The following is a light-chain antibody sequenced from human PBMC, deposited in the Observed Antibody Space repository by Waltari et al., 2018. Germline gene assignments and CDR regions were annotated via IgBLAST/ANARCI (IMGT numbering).Light chain of an antibody. CDR1: KLRNKL. J-gene: IGLJ2*01. Sequence: SYELSQPPSVSVSPGPTAIFTCSGDKLRNKLASWYQKKPGQSPVLVIYQDITRPSGSPDRFSGSNYCNTATRTISGTQAVDEADYYCQAWDSNTAVFGGGTKLTVL. CDR2: QDI. V-gene: IGLV3-1*01. CDR3: QAWDSNTAV.